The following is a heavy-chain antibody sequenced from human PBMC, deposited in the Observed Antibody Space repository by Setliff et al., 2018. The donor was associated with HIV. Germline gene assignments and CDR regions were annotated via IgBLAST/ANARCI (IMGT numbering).Heavy chain of an antibody. CDR1: GYSFTKNV. D-gene: IGHD2-15*01. J-gene: IGHJ2*01. CDR2: ISSYKDNT. CDR3: ARDDVGYCSGGSCYHLFDTFDI. V-gene: IGHV1-18*01. Sequence: ASVKVSCKASGYSFTKNVISWVRQAPGQGLEWMGWISSYKDNTNYALNLQGRVTMTTDTSTSTAYVELRSLRSDDTAVYYCARDDVGYCSGGSCYHLFDTFDIWGRGTLVTVSP.